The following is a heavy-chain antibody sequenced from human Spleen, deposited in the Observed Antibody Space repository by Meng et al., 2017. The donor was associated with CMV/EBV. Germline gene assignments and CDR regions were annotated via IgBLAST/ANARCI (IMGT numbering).Heavy chain of an antibody. Sequence: GGSLRLSCAASGFTFSSYSMNWVRQAPGKGLVWVSRINGDGTEITYADSVKGRCTVFRDNDKNMLYLQMNSLRADDTAIYYCAREGYDSPWGQGALVTVSS. J-gene: IGHJ5*02. CDR3: AREGYDSP. CDR2: INGDGTEI. CDR1: GFTFSSYS. V-gene: IGHV3-74*01. D-gene: IGHD3-22*01.